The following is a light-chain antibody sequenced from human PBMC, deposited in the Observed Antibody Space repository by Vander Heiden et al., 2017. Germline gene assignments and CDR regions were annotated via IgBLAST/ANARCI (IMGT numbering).Light chain of an antibody. Sequence: SPLSLPVTPGEPASISCRSSQSLLHSNGYNYLDWYLQKPGQSPQLLIYLGSNRASGVPDRFSGSGSGTDFTLKISREEAEDVGVYYCMQALQTPPWTFGQGTKVEIK. CDR2: LGS. J-gene: IGKJ1*01. CDR1: QSLLHSNGYNY. V-gene: IGKV2-28*01. CDR3: MQALQTPPWT.